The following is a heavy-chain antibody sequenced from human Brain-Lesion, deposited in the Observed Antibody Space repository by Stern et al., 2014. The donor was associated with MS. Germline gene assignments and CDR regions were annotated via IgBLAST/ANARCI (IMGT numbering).Heavy chain of an antibody. J-gene: IGHJ4*02. Sequence: QVQLQESGPGLVKPSETLSLTCTVSGGSISSSTYYWAWIRQPPGKGLEWIGNIYYSGSNYYNPSRNGRFTISVNMSKNQSSLKLSSVTAADTAIYYCARHDSVPRPSQLYSARDRGPGYFDYWGQGTLVTVSS. CDR1: GGSISSSTYY. CDR2: IYYSGSN. CDR3: ARHDSVPRPSQLYSARDRGPGYFDY. D-gene: IGHD1-26*01. V-gene: IGHV4-39*01.